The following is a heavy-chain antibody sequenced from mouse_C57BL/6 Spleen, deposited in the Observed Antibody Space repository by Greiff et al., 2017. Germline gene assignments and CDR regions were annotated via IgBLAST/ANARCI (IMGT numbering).Heavy chain of an antibody. V-gene: IGHV1-69*01. D-gene: IGHD1-1*01. J-gene: IGHJ2*01. CDR2: IDPSDSYT. CDR3: ARGGTVGGYFDY. CDR1: GYTFTSYW. Sequence: QVQLQQPGAELVMPGASVKLSCKASGYTFTSYWMHWVKQRPGQGLEWIGEIDPSDSYTNYNQKFKGKSTLTVDKSSSTAYMQRSSLTSEDSAVYYSARGGTVGGYFDYWGQGTTLTVSS.